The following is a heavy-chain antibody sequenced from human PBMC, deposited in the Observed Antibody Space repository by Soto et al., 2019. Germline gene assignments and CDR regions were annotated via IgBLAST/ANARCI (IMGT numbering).Heavy chain of an antibody. CDR3: VRNGWYRFDS. J-gene: IGHJ5*01. CDR1: GGSITSNW. Sequence: QVQLQESGPGLVNPSATLSLTCAVSGGSITSNWWSWVRQPPGKGLEWIGEIHHSGSFNDNPSLRSRRTISIDKSTNQLSQKLTSVTAADTAVLYCVRNGWYRFDSWGQGTLVTVSS. D-gene: IGHD6-19*01. V-gene: IGHV4-4*02. CDR2: IHHSGSF.